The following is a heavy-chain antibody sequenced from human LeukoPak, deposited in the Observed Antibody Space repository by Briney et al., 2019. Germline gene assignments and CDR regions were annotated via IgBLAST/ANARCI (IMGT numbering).Heavy chain of an antibody. D-gene: IGHD3-16*01. J-gene: IGHJ4*02. CDR3: ARGGVLKSVDY. Sequence: PSETLSLTCTVSGGSISTSSYYWGWIRQPPGKGLEWIANIYYSGSTYYNPSLKSRVTISVDTSKNQFSLKLSSVTAADTAVYYCARGGVLKSVDYWGQGTLVTVSS. CDR1: GGSISTSSYY. V-gene: IGHV4-39*01. CDR2: IYYSGST.